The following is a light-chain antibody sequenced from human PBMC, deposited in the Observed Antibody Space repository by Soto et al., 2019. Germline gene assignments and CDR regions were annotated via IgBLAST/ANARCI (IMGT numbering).Light chain of an antibody. J-gene: IGLJ2*01. CDR2: DVN. CDR3: SSYAGSNSVV. V-gene: IGLV2-11*01. CDR1: SSDVGRYNY. Sequence: QSALTQPRSVSGSPGQSVTISCTGTSSDVGRYNYVSWYQHHPGKAPKLMIFDVNKRPSGVPDRFSGSKSGDTASLTISGLQAEDEADYYCSSYAGSNSVVLGGGTKVTVL.